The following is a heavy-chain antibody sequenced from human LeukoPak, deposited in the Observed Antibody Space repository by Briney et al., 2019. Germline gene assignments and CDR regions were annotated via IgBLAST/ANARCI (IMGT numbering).Heavy chain of an antibody. D-gene: IGHD3-3*01. CDR2: ISYDGSNK. CDR1: GFTFSSYA. J-gene: IGHJ3*02. CDR3: AKAGYYDFWSGLTDAFDI. Sequence: GGSLRLSCAASGFTFSSYAMHWVRQAPGKGLEWVAVISYDGSNKYYADSVKGRFTISRDNSKNTLYLQMNSLRAEDTAVYYCAKAGYYDFWSGLTDAFDIWGQGTMVTVSS. V-gene: IGHV3-30-3*01.